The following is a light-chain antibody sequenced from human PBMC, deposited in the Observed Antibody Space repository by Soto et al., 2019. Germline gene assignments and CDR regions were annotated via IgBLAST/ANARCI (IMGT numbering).Light chain of an antibody. V-gene: IGLV1-44*01. CDR3: AAWDDSLNGPV. Sequence: QSVLTQPPSASGTPGQRVTISCSGSNPNIGSNIVNWYQQLPGTAPKLLIHSNDQRPSGVPARFSGSKSGTSASLAISGLQSEDEADYYCAAWDDSLNGPVFGGGTQLTVL. CDR1: NPNIGSNI. CDR2: SND. J-gene: IGLJ3*02.